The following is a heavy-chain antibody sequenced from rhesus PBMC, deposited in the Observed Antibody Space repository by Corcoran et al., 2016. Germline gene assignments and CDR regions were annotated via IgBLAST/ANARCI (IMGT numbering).Heavy chain of an antibody. J-gene: IGHJ3*01. V-gene: IGHV3-14*01. CDR1: GITFSASW. Sequence: EVHLVESGGGLSEPGGSLRLSCAASGITFSASWMHWIRRAPGKGLEWISGINSESTTIYYADSVKDRFTISRENAENTVYLQRNSLRPEDTAVYYCVKEDDAFDFWGQGLRVTVSS. CDR3: VKEDDAFDF. CDR2: INSESTTI.